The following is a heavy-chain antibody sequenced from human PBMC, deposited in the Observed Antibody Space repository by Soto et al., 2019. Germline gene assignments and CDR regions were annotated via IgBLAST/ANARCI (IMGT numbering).Heavy chain of an antibody. CDR2: ISYDGSNK. J-gene: IGHJ4*02. CDR1: GFTFSSYG. Sequence: GGSLRLSCAASGFTFSSYGMHWVRQAPGKGLEWVAVISYDGSNKYYADSVKGRFTISRDNSKNTLYLQMNSLRAEDTAVYYCAKCISDSSGWYRSDYWGQGTLVTVSS. V-gene: IGHV3-30*18. D-gene: IGHD6-19*01. CDR3: AKCISDSSGWYRSDY.